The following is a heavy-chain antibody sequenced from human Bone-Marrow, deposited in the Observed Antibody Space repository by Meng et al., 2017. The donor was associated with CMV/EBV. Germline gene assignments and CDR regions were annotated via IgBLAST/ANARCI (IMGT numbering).Heavy chain of an antibody. CDR2: IYSGGST. CDR3: ARDRKVPAAPYAFDI. CDR1: GFTVSSNY. V-gene: IGHV3-66*02. J-gene: IGHJ3*02. Sequence: GESLKISCAASGFTVSSNYMSWVRQAPGKGLEWVSVIYSGGSTYYADSVKGRFTISRDNSKNTLYLQMNSLRAEDTAVYYCARDRKVPAAPYAFDIWGQGPMVTI. D-gene: IGHD2-2*01.